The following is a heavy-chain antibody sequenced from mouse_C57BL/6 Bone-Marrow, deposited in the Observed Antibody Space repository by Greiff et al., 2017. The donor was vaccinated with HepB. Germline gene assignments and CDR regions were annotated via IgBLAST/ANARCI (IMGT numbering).Heavy chain of an antibody. J-gene: IGHJ1*03. V-gene: IGHV1-82*01. D-gene: IGHD1-1*01. CDR3: ARPLLLRAHWYFDV. CDR2: IYPGDGDT. CDR1: GYAFSSSW. Sequence: QVQLQQSGPELVKPGASVKISCKASGYAFSSSWMNWVKQRPGKGLEWIGRIYPGDGDTNYNGKFKGKATLTADKSSSTAYMQLSSLTSEDSAVYFCARPLLLRAHWYFDVWGTGTTVTVSS.